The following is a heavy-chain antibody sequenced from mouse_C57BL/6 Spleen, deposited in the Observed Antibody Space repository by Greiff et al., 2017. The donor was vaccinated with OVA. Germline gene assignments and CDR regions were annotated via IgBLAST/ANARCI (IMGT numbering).Heavy chain of an antibody. CDR2: INYDGSST. V-gene: IGHV5-16*01. J-gene: IGHJ1*03. Sequence: EVQLVESEGGLVQPGSSMKLSCTASGFTFSDYYMAWVRQVPEKGLEWVANINYDGSSTYYLDSLKSRFIISRDNAKNILYLQMSSLKSEDTATYYCAREGATGGYFDVWGTGTTVTVSS. D-gene: IGHD3-1*01. CDR3: AREGATGGYFDV. CDR1: GFTFSDYY.